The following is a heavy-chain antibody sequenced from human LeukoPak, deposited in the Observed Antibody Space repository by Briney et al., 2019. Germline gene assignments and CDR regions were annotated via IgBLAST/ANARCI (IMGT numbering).Heavy chain of an antibody. CDR3: AGVPAYSGSYVDY. V-gene: IGHV4-59*08. CDR1: GGSISSYY. CDR2: IYYSGST. J-gene: IGHJ4*02. Sequence: PSETLSLTCTVSGGSISSYYWSWIRQPPGKGLEWIGYIYYSGSTNYNPSLKSRVTISEDTSKNQFSLKLSSVTAADTAVYYCAGVPAYSGSYVDYWGQGTLVTVSS. D-gene: IGHD1-26*01.